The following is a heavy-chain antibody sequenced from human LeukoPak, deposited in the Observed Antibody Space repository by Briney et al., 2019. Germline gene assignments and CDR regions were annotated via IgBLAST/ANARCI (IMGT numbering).Heavy chain of an antibody. CDR3: ARDHSYYFGSQTSTLDV. CDR2: IYYTGSV. Sequence: PSQTLSLTCTISGASISTGGFYWTWIRQPPGEGLEWIGYIYYTGSVDYNASLKSRLTISLDTSKNRLSLKLNSVTAADTAVYYCARDHSYYFGSQTSTLDVWGQGTAVTVSS. J-gene: IGHJ6*02. CDR1: GASISTGGFY. V-gene: IGHV4-31*03. D-gene: IGHD3-10*01.